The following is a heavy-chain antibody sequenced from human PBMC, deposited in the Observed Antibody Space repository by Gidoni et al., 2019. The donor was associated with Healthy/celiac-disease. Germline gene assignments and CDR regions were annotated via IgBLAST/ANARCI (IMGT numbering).Heavy chain of an antibody. J-gene: IGHJ4*02. Sequence: EVQLVESGGGLVKPGGSLRLSCAASGFTFSSYSMNWVRQAPGKGLEWVSSISSSSSYIYYADSVKGRFTISRDNAKNSLYLQMNSLRAEDTAVYYCARGSKIAVADAADYWGQGTLVTVSS. CDR3: ARGSKIAVADAADY. CDR1: GFTFSSYS. CDR2: ISSSSSYI. V-gene: IGHV3-21*01. D-gene: IGHD6-19*01.